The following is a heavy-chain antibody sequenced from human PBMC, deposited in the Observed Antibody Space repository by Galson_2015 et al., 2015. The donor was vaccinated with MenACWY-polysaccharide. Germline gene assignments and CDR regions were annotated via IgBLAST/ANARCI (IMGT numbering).Heavy chain of an antibody. CDR1: GYTFTSYA. CDR2: INTNTGNP. V-gene: IGHV7-4-1*02. CDR3: ARDRLVRQWLEEYYYGMDV. D-gene: IGHD6-19*01. Sequence: SVKVSCKASGYTFTSYAMNWVRQAPGQGLEWMGWINTNTGNPTYAQGFTGRFVFSLDTSVSTAYLQISSLKAEDTAVYYCARDRLVRQWLEEYYYGMDVWGQGTTVTVSS. J-gene: IGHJ6*02.